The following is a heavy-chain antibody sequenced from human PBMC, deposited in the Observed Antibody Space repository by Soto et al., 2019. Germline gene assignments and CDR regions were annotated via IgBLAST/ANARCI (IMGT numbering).Heavy chain of an antibody. V-gene: IGHV1-46*01. Sequence: QVQLMQSGAEVEKPGASVKLSCKASGYTLPSYYIHWVRQAPGRGLEWVGRINPASQLRNYEQSLQGRVTITADTSTTTAYMELSGLTSEDTAVYYCARMKLARLDHGGQGTLVTVSS. J-gene: IGHJ4*02. CDR2: INPASQLR. CDR1: GYTLPSYY. CDR3: ARMKLARLDH.